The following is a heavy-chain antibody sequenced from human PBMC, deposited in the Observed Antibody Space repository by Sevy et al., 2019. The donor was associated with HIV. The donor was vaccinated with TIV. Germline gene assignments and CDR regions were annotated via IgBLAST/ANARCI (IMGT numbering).Heavy chain of an antibody. Sequence: SETLSLTCLVSDVSITTNYWSWIRQAPGKGLEWIGYFFHSGTTNYNRSLKSRVTISGDTSKNEFSLRLTSVTAADTAVYYCARSRAYPRDSDDGFANWGQGTMVTVSS. V-gene: IGHV4-59*01. CDR1: DVSITTNY. CDR2: FFHSGTT. D-gene: IGHD2-21*01. J-gene: IGHJ3*02. CDR3: ARSRAYPRDSDDGFAN.